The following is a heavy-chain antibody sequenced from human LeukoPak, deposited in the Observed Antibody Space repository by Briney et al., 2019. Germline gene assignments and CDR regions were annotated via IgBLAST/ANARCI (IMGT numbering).Heavy chain of an antibody. V-gene: IGHV3-23*01. CDR1: GFTFSSYA. CDR2: ISNSGGCT. CDR3: AKGAGAEAFHI. Sequence: GGSLRLSCAASGFTFSSYALSWVRQAPGKGLEWVSGISNSGGCTYYADSVKGRFTISRDNSESTLYLQMNSLRADDAAVYYCAKGAGAEAFHIWGQGTMVTVSS. D-gene: IGHD1-26*01. J-gene: IGHJ3*02.